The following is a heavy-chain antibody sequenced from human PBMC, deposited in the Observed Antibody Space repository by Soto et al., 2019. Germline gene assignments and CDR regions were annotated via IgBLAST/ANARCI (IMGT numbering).Heavy chain of an antibody. Sequence: QVQLVQSGAEVKKPGASVKVSCKASGYTFTSYGISWVRQAPGQGLEWMGWISAYNGNTNYAQKLQGRVTMTTDTSKSTAYMELRSLRSDDTAVYYCARAPVVVPAAMFGFDPWGQGTLVTVSS. CDR3: ARAPVVVPAAMFGFDP. CDR1: GYTFTSYG. V-gene: IGHV1-18*01. D-gene: IGHD2-2*01. J-gene: IGHJ5*02. CDR2: ISAYNGNT.